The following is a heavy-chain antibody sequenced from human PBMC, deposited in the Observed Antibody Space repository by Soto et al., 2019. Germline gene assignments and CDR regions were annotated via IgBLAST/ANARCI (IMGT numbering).Heavy chain of an antibody. Sequence: GGSLRLSCAASGFTFSSYAMSWVRQAPGKGLEWVSAISGSGGSTYYADSVKGRFTISRDNSKNTLYLQMNSLRAEDTAVYYCAKDRYSNYKLDMDWFDPWGQGTLVTVSS. CDR3: AKDRYSNYKLDMDWFDP. D-gene: IGHD4-4*01. J-gene: IGHJ5*02. CDR2: ISGSGGST. V-gene: IGHV3-23*01. CDR1: GFTFSSYA.